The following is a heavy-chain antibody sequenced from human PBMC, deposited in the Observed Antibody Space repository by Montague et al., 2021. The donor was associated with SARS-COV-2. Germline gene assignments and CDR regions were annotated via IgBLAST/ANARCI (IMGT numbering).Heavy chain of an antibody. CDR2: INHTGST. Sequence: SETLSLTCAVSGDSFSNFYWSWIRQPPGKGLEWIGRINHTGSTYYNPSLKSRVTISVDTSKNQFSLKLSSVTAADTAVYYCARHGYYETYDAFDIWGQGTMVTVSS. D-gene: IGHD3-22*01. CDR1: GDSFSNFY. J-gene: IGHJ3*02. V-gene: IGHV4-34*01. CDR3: ARHGYYETYDAFDI.